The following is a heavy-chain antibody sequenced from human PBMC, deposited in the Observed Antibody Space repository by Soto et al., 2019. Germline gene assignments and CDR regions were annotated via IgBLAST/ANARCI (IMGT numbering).Heavy chain of an antibody. Sequence: QVQLVESGGGVVQPGRSLRLSCAASGFTFSSYGMHWVRQAPGKGLEWVAVIWYDGSNKYYADSVKGRFTISRDNSKNTLYLQMNSLRAEDTAVYYCARERITIFGVVTKPIDYWGEGTLVTVSS. D-gene: IGHD3-3*01. CDR2: IWYDGSNK. V-gene: IGHV3-33*01. CDR1: GFTFSSYG. CDR3: ARERITIFGVVTKPIDY. J-gene: IGHJ4*02.